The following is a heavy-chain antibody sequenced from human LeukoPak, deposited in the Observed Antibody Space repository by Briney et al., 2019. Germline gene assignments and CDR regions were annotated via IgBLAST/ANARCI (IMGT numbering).Heavy chain of an antibody. CDR1: GGSISSSSYY. V-gene: IGHV4-39*02. J-gene: IGHJ4*02. Sequence: SETLSLTCTVSGGSISSSSYYWGWIRQPPGKGLERIGSIYYSGSTYYNPSLKSRVTISVDTSKNQFSLKLSSVTAADTAVYYCARDSPYYYGSGSYSYFDYWGQGALVTVSP. D-gene: IGHD3-10*01. CDR2: IYYSGST. CDR3: ARDSPYYYGSGSYSYFDY.